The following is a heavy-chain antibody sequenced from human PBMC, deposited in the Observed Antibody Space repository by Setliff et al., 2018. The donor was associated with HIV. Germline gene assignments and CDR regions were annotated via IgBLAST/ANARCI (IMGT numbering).Heavy chain of an antibody. J-gene: IGHJ4*02. D-gene: IGHD1-26*01. CDR1: GFTFSDYY. V-gene: IGHV3-11*03. CDR3: SGSYQAMDY. CDR2: ISGSSSYI. Sequence: GGSLRLSCAASGFTFSDYYMTWIRQAPGKGLEWISHISGSSSYIEYTDSVRGRFTISRDNAKNSLYLQMNSLRAEDTAVYYCSGSYQAMDYWGQGTLVTVSS.